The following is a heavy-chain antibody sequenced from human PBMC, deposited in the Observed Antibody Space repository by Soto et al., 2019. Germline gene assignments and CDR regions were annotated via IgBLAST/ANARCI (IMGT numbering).Heavy chain of an antibody. CDR3: AKGTFGVSGWYGSW. D-gene: IGHD6-19*01. Sequence: EVQLLESGGGLVQPGGSLRLSCAASGFTFSSYAMSWVRQAPGKGLEWVSAISGSGGSTYYADSVKGRFTISRDNSKNTMYLQMNSLRAEDTAVYYCAKGTFGVSGWYGSWWGQGTLVTVSS. J-gene: IGHJ4*02. V-gene: IGHV3-23*01. CDR2: ISGSGGST. CDR1: GFTFSSYA.